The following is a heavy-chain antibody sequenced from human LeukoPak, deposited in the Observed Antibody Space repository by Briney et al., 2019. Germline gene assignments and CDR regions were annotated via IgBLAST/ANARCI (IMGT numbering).Heavy chain of an antibody. J-gene: IGHJ4*02. V-gene: IGHV3-74*01. CDR1: GLTFSSYW. CDR3: GRDFWSGYQGGYDY. CDR2: INSDGSST. D-gene: IGHD3-3*01. Sequence: GGSLRLSCAASGLTFSSYWMHWVRKAPGKGLVWVSRINSDGSSTSYADSVKGRFTISRDNAKNTLYLQMNSLRAEDTAVYYCGRDFWSGYQGGYDYWGQGTLVTVSS.